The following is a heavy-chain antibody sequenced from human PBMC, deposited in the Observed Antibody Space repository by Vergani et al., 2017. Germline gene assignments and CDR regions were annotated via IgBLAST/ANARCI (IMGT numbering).Heavy chain of an antibody. CDR1: GGSISSSSYY. D-gene: IGHD3-3*01. J-gene: IGHJ6*03. CDR3: ARLGNYDFWSGYYLQDYDYYYMDV. V-gene: IGHV4-39*01. Sequence: QLQLQESGPGLVKPSETLSLTCTVSGGSISSSSYYWGWIRQPPGKGLEWIGSIYYSGSTYYNPSLKSRVTISVDTSKNQFSLKLSSVTAADTAGYYCARLGNYDFWSGYYLQDYDYYYMDVWGKGTTVTVSS. CDR2: IYYSGST.